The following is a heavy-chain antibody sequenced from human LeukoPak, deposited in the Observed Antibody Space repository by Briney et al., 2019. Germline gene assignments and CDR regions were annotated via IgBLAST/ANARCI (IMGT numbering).Heavy chain of an antibody. V-gene: IGHV3-7*01. CDR3: ARWRGAQSEFDY. D-gene: IGHD3-3*01. CDR1: GFTFSRYG. J-gene: IGHJ4*02. CDR2: IKDSGIEK. Sequence: PGGSLRLSCGASGFTFSRYGMHWVRQAPGKGLEWVANIKDSGIEKEYVDSVKGRFTISRDNAKNSLYLQMNSLRVEDTALYFCARWRGAQSEFDYWGQGAQVTVSS.